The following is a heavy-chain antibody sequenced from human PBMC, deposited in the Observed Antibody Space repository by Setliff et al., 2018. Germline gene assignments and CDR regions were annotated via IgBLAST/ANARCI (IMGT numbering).Heavy chain of an antibody. Sequence: PSETLSLTCTVSGGSISNYYWSWLRQSPGKTLEWIAYIYYSGSINYNPSFKSRVTMTEDTSTDTAYMELSSLRSEDTAVYYCAPLTRRYGSGSYPFDYWGQGTLVTVSS. CDR3: APLTRRYGSGSYPFDY. CDR2: IYYSGSI. V-gene: IGHV4-59*03. CDR1: GGSISNYY. D-gene: IGHD3-10*01. J-gene: IGHJ4*02.